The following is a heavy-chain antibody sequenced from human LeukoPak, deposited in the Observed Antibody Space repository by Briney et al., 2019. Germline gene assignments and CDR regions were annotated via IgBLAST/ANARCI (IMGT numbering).Heavy chain of an antibody. D-gene: IGHD3-22*01. CDR1: GLTFSDYW. CDR3: AKANYYDSSGYYSLGAFDI. V-gene: IGHV3-7*03. Sequence: PGGSLRLSCAASGLTFSDYWMSWVRQAPGKGLEWVANINPDGSEQNYVDSVKGRFTISRGNSRNTLYLQMNSLRAEDTAVYYCAKANYYDSSGYYSLGAFDIWGQGTMVTVSS. CDR2: INPDGSEQ. J-gene: IGHJ3*02.